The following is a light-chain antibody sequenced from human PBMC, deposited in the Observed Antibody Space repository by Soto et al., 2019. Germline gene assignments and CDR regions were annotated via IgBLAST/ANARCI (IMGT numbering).Light chain of an antibody. V-gene: IGLV3-21*02. Sequence: SYVLTQPPSVSVAPGQTASITCGGDNIGSKSVHWYQQKPGQAPVLVVYDDDDRPSGIPERFSGSISGNTATLTITRIEAGDEADYYCQVWDSRRDVMVFGGGTKLTVL. CDR3: QVWDSRRDVMV. CDR1: NIGSKS. J-gene: IGLJ2*01. CDR2: DDD.